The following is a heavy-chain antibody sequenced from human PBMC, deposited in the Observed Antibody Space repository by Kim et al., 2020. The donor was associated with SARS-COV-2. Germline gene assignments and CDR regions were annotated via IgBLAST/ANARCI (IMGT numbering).Heavy chain of an antibody. Sequence: YYADSVKGRFTISRDNSQNTVSLLMNSLRSDDTALYYCTIGGATRADAFDVWGQGTMVTVSS. J-gene: IGHJ3*01. CDR3: TIGGATRADAFDV. V-gene: IGHV3-23*01. D-gene: IGHD1-26*01.